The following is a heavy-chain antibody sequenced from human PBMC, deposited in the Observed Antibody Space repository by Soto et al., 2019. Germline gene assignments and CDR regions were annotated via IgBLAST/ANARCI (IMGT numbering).Heavy chain of an antibody. V-gene: IGHV3-30-3*01. CDR3: APYILYDYVWGSSTWY. Sequence: QVQLVESGGGVVQPGRSLRLSCAASGFTFSSYAMHWVRQAPVKGLEWVAVISYDGSNKYYADSVKGRFTISRDNSKNTLYLQMNSLRAEDTAVYYCAPYILYDYVWGSSTWYWGQGTLVTVSS. D-gene: IGHD3-16*01. CDR2: ISYDGSNK. J-gene: IGHJ4*02. CDR1: GFTFSSYA.